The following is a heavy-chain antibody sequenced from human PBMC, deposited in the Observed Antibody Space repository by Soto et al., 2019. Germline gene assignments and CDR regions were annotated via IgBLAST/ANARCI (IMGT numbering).Heavy chain of an antibody. CDR2: MNPNSGNT. V-gene: IGHV1-8*01. Sequence: QVQLVQSGAEVKKPGASVKISCKASGYTFTSYDINWVRQATGQGLEWMGWMNPNSGNTGYAQKFQGRVTMTRNTSISTAYMELSSLRSEETAVYYCTRRSIGRYSSSWLRGGEFDYWGQGTLVTVSS. CDR3: TRRSIGRYSSSWLRGGEFDY. J-gene: IGHJ4*02. D-gene: IGHD6-13*01. CDR1: GYTFTSYD.